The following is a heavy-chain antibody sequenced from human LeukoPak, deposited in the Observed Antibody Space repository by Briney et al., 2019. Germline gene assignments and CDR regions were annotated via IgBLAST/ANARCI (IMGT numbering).Heavy chain of an antibody. D-gene: IGHD6-6*01. CDR3: ARVGGGLGMPRIAARPWYP. J-gene: IGHJ5*02. CDR2: IIPNFGTA. Sequence: ASVKVSCTASGGTFSSYAISWVRQAPGQGLEWMGGIIPNFGTANYAQKFQGRVTITADESTSTAYMELSSLRSEDTAVYYCARVGGGLGMPRIAARPWYPWGQGTLVTVSS. V-gene: IGHV1-69*13. CDR1: GGTFSSYA.